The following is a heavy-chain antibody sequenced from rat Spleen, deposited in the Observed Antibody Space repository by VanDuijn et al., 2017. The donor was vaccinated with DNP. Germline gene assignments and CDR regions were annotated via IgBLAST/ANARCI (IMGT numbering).Heavy chain of an antibody. CDR2: TTTTGGTS. V-gene: IGHV5-46*01. CDR3: ATHSGPSWDWFAY. J-gene: IGHJ3*01. D-gene: IGHD4-3*01. CDR1: GFTFSDFP. Sequence: VQLVESGGDLVQPGRSMKLSCAASGFTFSDFPMAWVRQAPRRGLEWVATTTTTGGTSYYRDSVKGRFTISRDNAKNTQSLQMDSLRSEDTATYYCATHSGPSWDWFAYWGQGTLVTVSS.